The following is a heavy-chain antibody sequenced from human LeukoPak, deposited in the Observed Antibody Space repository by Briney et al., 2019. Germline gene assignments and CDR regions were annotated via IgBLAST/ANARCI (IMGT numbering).Heavy chain of an antibody. Sequence: GGSLRLSCAASGFTFSGSAMHWVRQAPGKGLEWVSYISSSSSTIYYADSVKGRFTISRDNAKNSLYLQMNSLRAEDTAVYYCARARTVRRHYYYYMDVWGKGTTVTVSS. CDR1: GFTFSGSA. V-gene: IGHV3-48*01. CDR3: ARARTVRRHYYYYMDV. J-gene: IGHJ6*03. CDR2: ISSSSSTI. D-gene: IGHD3-10*01.